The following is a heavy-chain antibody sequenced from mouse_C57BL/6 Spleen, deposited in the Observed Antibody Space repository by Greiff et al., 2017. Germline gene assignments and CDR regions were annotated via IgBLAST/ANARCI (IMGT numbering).Heavy chain of an antibody. J-gene: IGHJ1*03. CDR1: GYAFSISC. CDR3: ARDYSSSFYWYFDV. V-gene: IGHV1-80*01. D-gene: IGHD1-1*01. CDR2: IYPGDGDT. Sequence: QVQLKESGAELVKPGASVKISCKASGYAFSISCMNWVKQRHGKGLEWIGQIYPGDGDTSYNRKFKGKATLTADNTASTAYMQLSSLTSEDSAVYFCARDYSSSFYWYFDVWGTGTTVTVSS.